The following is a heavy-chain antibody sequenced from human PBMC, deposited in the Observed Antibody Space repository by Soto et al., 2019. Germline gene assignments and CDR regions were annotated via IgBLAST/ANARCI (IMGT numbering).Heavy chain of an antibody. V-gene: IGHV4-30-2*01. CDR2: IYHSGST. Sequence: SETLSLTCAASGCSIRSGGYSWSWIRQPPGKGLEWIGYIYHSGSTYYNPSLKSRVTISVDRSTNQFSLKLSSVTAPDTAVYYCARGAPVYIQPWGQEALLPISS. CDR1: GCSIRSGGYS. J-gene: IGHJ4*02. CDR3: ARGAPVYIQP. D-gene: IGHD1-20*01.